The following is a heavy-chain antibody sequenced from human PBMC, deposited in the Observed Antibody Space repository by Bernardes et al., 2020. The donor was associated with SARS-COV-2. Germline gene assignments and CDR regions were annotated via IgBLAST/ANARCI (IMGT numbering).Heavy chain of an antibody. Sequence: SETLSLTCTVSGGSVSSSTYYWGWIRQPPGKGLEWIGSIYYSGYTYYNSSLKSRVTISVDTSKNQFSLKLTSVTAADTAVYYCARRGPGGLGDWFDPWGQGTLVTVSS. V-gene: IGHV4-39*01. J-gene: IGHJ5*02. CDR1: GGSVSSSTYY. CDR3: ARRGPGGLGDWFDP. CDR2: IYYSGYT. D-gene: IGHD2-8*02.